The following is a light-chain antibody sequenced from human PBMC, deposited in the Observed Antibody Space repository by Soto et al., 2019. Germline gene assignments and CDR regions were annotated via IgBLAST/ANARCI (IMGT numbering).Light chain of an antibody. V-gene: IGKV1-33*01. J-gene: IGKJ3*01. CDR3: QQYDNLPLT. Sequence: DIQMTQSPCSLSASVGDRVTITCQASQDISNYLNWYQQKPGKAPKLLIYDASNLETGVPSRFSGSGSGTDFTFTISSLQPEDIATYYCQQYDNLPLTLGPGTKVDIK. CDR2: DAS. CDR1: QDISNY.